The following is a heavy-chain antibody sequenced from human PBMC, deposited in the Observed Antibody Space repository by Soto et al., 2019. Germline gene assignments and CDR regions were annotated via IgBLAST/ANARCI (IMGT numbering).Heavy chain of an antibody. V-gene: IGHV1-3*05. CDR2: INAGNGNT. CDR1: GYTFTSYA. CDR3: ARSIVVVTALDY. J-gene: IGHJ4*02. Sequence: QVQLVQSGAEEKKPGASVKVSCKASGYTFTSYAMHWVRHAPGQRLEWMGWINAGNGNTKYSQKFQGRVTITRDTSASTAYLELSSLRSEDTAVSYCARSIVVVTALDYWGQGTLVTVSS. D-gene: IGHD2-21*02.